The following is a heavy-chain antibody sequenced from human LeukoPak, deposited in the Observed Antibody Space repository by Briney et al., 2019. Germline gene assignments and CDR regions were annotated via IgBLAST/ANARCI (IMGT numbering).Heavy chain of an antibody. CDR2: IYTSGST. J-gene: IGHJ6*02. CDR1: GGPISSYY. D-gene: IGHD3-3*01. CDR3: ARDGGGYYFVEGMDV. V-gene: IGHV4-4*07. Sequence: SDTLSLTCTVSGGPISSYYWSWMRQPAGKALEWIGRIYTSGSTNYIPSLESRVTMSVDTSKNQFSLKLSSVTAADTAVYYCARDGGGYYFVEGMDVWGQGTTVTVSS.